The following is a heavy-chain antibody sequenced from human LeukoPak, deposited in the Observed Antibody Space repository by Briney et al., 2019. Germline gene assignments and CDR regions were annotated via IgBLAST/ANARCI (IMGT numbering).Heavy chain of an antibody. Sequence: PSETLSLTCAVYGGSFSGYCWSWIRQPPGKGLEWIGEINHSGSTNYNPSLKSRVTISVDTSKNQFSLKLSSVTAADTAVYYCARGIVRYYYGSGALDYWGQGTLVTVSS. V-gene: IGHV4-34*01. CDR3: ARGIVRYYYGSGALDY. CDR1: GGSFSGYC. D-gene: IGHD3-10*01. J-gene: IGHJ4*02. CDR2: INHSGST.